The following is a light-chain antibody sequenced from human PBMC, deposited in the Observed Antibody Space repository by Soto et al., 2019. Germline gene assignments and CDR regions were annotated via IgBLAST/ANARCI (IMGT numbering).Light chain of an antibody. CDR1: SSDVGGYNY. J-gene: IGLJ2*01. Sequence: QSVLTQPASVSGSPGQSITISCTGTSSDVGGYNYVSWYQQHPGKAPKLMIYDVSNRPSGVSNRFSGSKSGNTASLTISGLQAEDEADYYCSSYTSSSTRVGFGGGTKLTVL. V-gene: IGLV2-14*01. CDR3: SSYTSSSTRVG. CDR2: DVS.